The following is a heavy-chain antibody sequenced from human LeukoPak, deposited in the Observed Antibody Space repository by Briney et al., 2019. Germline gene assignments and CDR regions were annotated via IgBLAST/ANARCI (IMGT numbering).Heavy chain of an antibody. CDR2: IIPIFGTT. J-gene: IGHJ4*02. D-gene: IGHD2-15*01. V-gene: IGHV1-69*05. Sequence: SVKVSCKASGGTFSSYVISWVRQAPGQGLEWMGRIIPIFGTTNYAQKFQGRVTITTDESTSTAYMELSSLGSEDTAVYYCARVLDLTRFYFDYWGQGTLVTVSS. CDR3: ARVLDLTRFYFDY. CDR1: GGTFSSYV.